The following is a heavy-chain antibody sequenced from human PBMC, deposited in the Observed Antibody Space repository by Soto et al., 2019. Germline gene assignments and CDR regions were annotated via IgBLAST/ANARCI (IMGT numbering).Heavy chain of an antibody. CDR3: VRDQGGPFDY. Sequence: QVQLQESGPVLVKPSETLSLTCTVSGVSFSTYYWSWIRQAPGKGLEWIGYIYYSGSSNYHPSLKSRVTMSVDTSKNQLSLQLSSVTAADTAVYYCVRDQGGPFDYWGQGTLVTVSA. D-gene: IGHD2-15*01. J-gene: IGHJ4*02. CDR1: GVSFSTYY. V-gene: IGHV4-59*01. CDR2: IYYSGSS.